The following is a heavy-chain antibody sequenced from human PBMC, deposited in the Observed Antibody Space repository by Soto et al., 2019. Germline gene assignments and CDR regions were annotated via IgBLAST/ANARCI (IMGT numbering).Heavy chain of an antibody. J-gene: IGHJ4*02. CDR1: GGSISSYY. Sequence: SETLSLTCTVSGGSISSYYWSWIRQPPGKGLEWIGYIYYSGSTNYNPSLKSRVTISIDTSTNQFSLRLSSVTAADTAVYYCARGGGDPGHCDYWGQGTLVTVSS. V-gene: IGHV4-59*01. CDR3: ARGGGDPGHCDY. D-gene: IGHD3-16*01. CDR2: IYYSGST.